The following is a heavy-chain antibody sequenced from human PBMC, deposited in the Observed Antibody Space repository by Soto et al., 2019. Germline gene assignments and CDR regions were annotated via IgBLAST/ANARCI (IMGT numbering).Heavy chain of an antibody. CDR3: ARDPLVGATPLYYYYGMDV. CDR2: ISAYNGNT. D-gene: IGHD1-26*01. Sequence: GASVKVSCKASGYTFTSYGISWVRQAPGQGLEWMGWISAYNGNTNYAQKLQGRVTMTTDTSTSTAYMELRSLRSDDTAVYYCARDPLVGATPLYYYYGMDVWGQGTTVTVSS. CDR1: GYTFTSYG. J-gene: IGHJ6*02. V-gene: IGHV1-18*04.